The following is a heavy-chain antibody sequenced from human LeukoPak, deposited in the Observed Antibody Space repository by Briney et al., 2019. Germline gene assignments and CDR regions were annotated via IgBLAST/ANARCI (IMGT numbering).Heavy chain of an antibody. D-gene: IGHD2-2*01. Sequence: SETLSLTCAVYGGSFSGYYWSWIRQPPGKGLEWIGEINHSGSTNYNPSLKSRVTISVDTSKNQFSLKLSSVTAADTAVNYCARVPGASDYWGQRTLVTVSS. V-gene: IGHV4-34*01. CDR1: GGSFSGYY. CDR2: INHSGST. CDR3: ARVPGASDY. J-gene: IGHJ4*02.